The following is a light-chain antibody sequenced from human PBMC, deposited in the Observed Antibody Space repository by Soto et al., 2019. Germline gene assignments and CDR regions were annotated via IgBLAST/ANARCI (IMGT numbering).Light chain of an antibody. V-gene: IGLV2-14*01. Sequence: QSALTQPASVSVSPGQSITISCTGTSSDVGIYNYVSWYQQHPGKAPKLMIYQVTNRPSGVSNRFSGSKSGNTASLTISGLQAEDEADYYCSSYTGSTNYVFGTGTKVTVL. J-gene: IGLJ1*01. CDR2: QVT. CDR3: SSYTGSTNYV. CDR1: SSDVGIYNY.